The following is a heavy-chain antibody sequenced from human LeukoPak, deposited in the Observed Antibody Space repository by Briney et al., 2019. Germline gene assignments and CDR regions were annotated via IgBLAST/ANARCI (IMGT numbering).Heavy chain of an antibody. V-gene: IGHV1-69*13. Sequence: SVKVSCKASGGTFGSYAISWVRQAPGQGLEWMGGIIPIFGTANYAQKFQGRVTITADESTSTAYMELSSLRSEDTAVYYCARDFGDRGIREQVPAAIDYYYYYMDVWGNGTTVTVSS. D-gene: IGHD2-2*01. CDR1: GGTFGSYA. CDR3: ARDFGDRGIREQVPAAIDYYYYYMDV. J-gene: IGHJ6*03. CDR2: IIPIFGTA.